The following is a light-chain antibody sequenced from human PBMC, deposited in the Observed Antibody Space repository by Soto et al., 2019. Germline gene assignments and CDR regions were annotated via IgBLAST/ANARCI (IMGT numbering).Light chain of an antibody. V-gene: IGLV2-14*01. CDR3: SSYTNTTTRV. CDR2: EVS. J-gene: IGLJ1*01. CDR1: SSDVGGYNY. Sequence: QSALTQPASVSGSPGQSITISCTGTSSDVGGYNYVSWYQQHPGKAPKLMIYEVSNRPSGVSDRFSGSESGNTASLTVSGLQAEDEADYYCSSYTNTTTRVFGSGTKVTVL.